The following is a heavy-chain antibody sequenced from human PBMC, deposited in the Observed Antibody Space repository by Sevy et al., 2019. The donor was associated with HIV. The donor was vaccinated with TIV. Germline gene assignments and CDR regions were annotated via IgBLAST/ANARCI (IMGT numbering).Heavy chain of an antibody. CDR3: ARAQRFYYYDSSRYYN. CDR1: GFTVSSNY. J-gene: IGHJ4*02. Sequence: GGSLRLSCAASGFTVSSNYMSWVRQAPGKGLEWVSVIYSGGSTYYADSVKGRFTISRDNSKNTLYLQMNSLRAEDTAVYYCARAQRFYYYDSSRYYNWGQGTLVTVSS. D-gene: IGHD3-22*01. CDR2: IYSGGST. V-gene: IGHV3-53*01.